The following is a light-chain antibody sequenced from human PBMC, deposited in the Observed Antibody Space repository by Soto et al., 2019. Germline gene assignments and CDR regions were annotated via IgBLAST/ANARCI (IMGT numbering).Light chain of an antibody. CDR3: QQSYNTPQT. V-gene: IGKV1-39*01. J-gene: IGKJ1*01. CDR2: AAS. Sequence: DIQMTQSPSSLSASVGDRITITCRASQSISSYLNWYQQKPGKAPKLLIYAASRLQSGVPSRFSGSGSGTDFTLTINSLQVEDFATYYCQQSYNTPQTFGQGTKVEIK. CDR1: QSISSY.